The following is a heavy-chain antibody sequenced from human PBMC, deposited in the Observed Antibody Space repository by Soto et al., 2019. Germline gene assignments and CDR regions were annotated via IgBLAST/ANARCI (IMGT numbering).Heavy chain of an antibody. D-gene: IGHD6-13*01. CDR1: GFTFSSYA. Sequence: EVQLLESGGGLVQPGGSLRLSCAASGFTFSSYAMSWVRQAPGKGLEWVSAISGSGGSTYYADSVKGRFTISRDNSKNTLYLQMNSLRAEDTAVYYCAKAFELHFIAAAEVAFDIWGQGTMVTVSS. CDR2: ISGSGGST. J-gene: IGHJ3*02. CDR3: AKAFELHFIAAAEVAFDI. V-gene: IGHV3-23*01.